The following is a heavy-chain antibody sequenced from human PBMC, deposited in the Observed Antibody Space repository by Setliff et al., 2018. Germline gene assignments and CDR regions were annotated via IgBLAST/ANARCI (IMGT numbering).Heavy chain of an antibody. D-gene: IGHD1-26*01. CDR2: ISPSGST. CDR3: ARHLSSGSYYGGAYYYMDV. CDR1: GASITSGGFY. J-gene: IGHJ6*03. Sequence: SETLSLTCSVSGASITSGGFYWTWIRQPAGKGLEWIGHISPSGSTTYNPSVKSRVTISVDTAKTQFSLRLISVTAADTAVYYCARHLSSGSYYGGAYYYMDVWGKGTTVTVSS. V-gene: IGHV4-61*09.